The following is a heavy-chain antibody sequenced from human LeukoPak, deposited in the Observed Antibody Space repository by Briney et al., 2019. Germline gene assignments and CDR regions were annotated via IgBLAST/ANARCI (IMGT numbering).Heavy chain of an antibody. CDR1: GYSISSGYY. Sequence: SETLSLTCTVSGYSISSGYYWGWIRQPPGKGLEWIGSIYHSGSTYYNPSLKSRVTISVDTSKNQFSLKLSSVTAADTAVYYCARAVQGWFDPWGQGTLVTVSS. V-gene: IGHV4-38-2*02. CDR2: IYHSGST. CDR3: ARAVQGWFDP. J-gene: IGHJ5*02.